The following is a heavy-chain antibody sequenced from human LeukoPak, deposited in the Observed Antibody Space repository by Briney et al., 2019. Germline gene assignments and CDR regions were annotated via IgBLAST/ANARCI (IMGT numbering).Heavy chain of an antibody. CDR3: ARAVRVLSSSEEKQPKYYFDY. D-gene: IGHD6-6*01. J-gene: IGHJ4*02. Sequence: PSQTLSLTCTVSGGSIGSGAYYWSWIRQPPGKGLEWIGYIYYSGSTNYNPSLKSRVTISVDTSKNQFSLKLSSVTAADTAVYYCARAVRVLSSSEEKQPKYYFDYWGQGTLVTVSS. CDR1: GGSIGSGAYY. CDR2: IYYSGST. V-gene: IGHV4-61*08.